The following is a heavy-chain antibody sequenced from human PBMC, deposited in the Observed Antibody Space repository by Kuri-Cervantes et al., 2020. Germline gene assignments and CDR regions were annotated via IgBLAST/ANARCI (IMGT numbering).Heavy chain of an antibody. CDR2: ITPIFGTA. V-gene: IGHV1-69*13. CDR3: ARDGGWLPPFIKAYYYYMDV. J-gene: IGHJ6*03. CDR1: GGTFSSYA. Sequence: SVKVSCKASGGTFSSYAISWVRQAPGQGLEWMGGITPIFGTANYAQKFQGRVTITADESTSTAYMELSSLRSEDTAVYYCARDGGWLPPFIKAYYYYMDVWGKGTTVTVSS. D-gene: IGHD5-12*01.